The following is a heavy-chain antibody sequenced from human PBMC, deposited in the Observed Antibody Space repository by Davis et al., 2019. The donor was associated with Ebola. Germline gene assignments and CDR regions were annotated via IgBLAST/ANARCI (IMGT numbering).Heavy chain of an antibody. Sequence: GESLKISCKDSGNSFTSHWIGWVRQMPGKGLEWMGIIYPGDSDIRYSPSFQGQVTISVDKSISTAYLQWSSLKASDTAMYYCARLSVVALVPAHFDYWGQGSLVTVSS. D-gene: IGHD2-2*01. J-gene: IGHJ4*02. CDR2: IYPGDSDI. CDR3: ARLSVVALVPAHFDY. CDR1: GNSFTSHW. V-gene: IGHV5-51*01.